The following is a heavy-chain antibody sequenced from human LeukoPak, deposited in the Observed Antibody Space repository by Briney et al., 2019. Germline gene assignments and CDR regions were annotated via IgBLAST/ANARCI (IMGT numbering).Heavy chain of an antibody. V-gene: IGHV1-8*01. J-gene: IGHJ5*02. CDR1: GYTFTSYD. CDR2: MNPNSGNT. Sequence: ASVKVSCKASGYTFTSYDINWVRQATGQGLEWMGWMNPNSGNTGYAQKFQGRVTMTRNTSISTAYMELSSLRSEDTAVYYCASSYDILTGYFSTHNWFDPWGQGTLVTVSS. CDR3: ASSYDILTGYFSTHNWFDP. D-gene: IGHD3-9*01.